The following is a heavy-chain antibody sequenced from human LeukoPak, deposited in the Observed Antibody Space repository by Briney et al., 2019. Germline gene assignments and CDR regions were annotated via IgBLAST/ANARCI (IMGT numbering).Heavy chain of an antibody. D-gene: IGHD3-10*01. CDR2: LYSGGGT. Sequence: GGSLRFSCAASGFSVSTNFMSWVRQAPGKGLEWVSLLYSGGGTSYADSVKGRFTISRDNSVNTLYLQMNSLRAEDTAVYYCTRDRSSMVRGNYFDYWGQGALVTVSS. V-gene: IGHV3-66*01. CDR3: TRDRSSMVRGNYFDY. CDR1: GFSVSTNF. J-gene: IGHJ4*02.